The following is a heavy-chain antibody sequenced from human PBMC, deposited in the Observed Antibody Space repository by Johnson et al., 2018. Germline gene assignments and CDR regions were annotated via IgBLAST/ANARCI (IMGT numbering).Heavy chain of an antibody. CDR3: AKDNGDYVDYYYYYYMDG. J-gene: IGHJ6*03. CDR1: GGSISSYY. Sequence: QVQLQESGPGLVKPSETLSLTCTVSGGSISSYYWSWIRQPPGKGLEGIGYIYYSGSTNYNPPLKSRVTISVDTSKNQFSLKLRSVTAADTAVYYCAKDNGDYVDYYYYYYMDGWGKGTTVTVSS. D-gene: IGHD4-17*01. V-gene: IGHV4-59*01. CDR2: IYYSGST.